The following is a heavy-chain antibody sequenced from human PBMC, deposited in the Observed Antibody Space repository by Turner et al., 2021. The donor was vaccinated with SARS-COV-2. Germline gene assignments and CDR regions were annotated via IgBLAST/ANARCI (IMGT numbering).Heavy chain of an antibody. Sequence: EVQLVETGGGLIQPGGSLRLSCEASGFTVSSNYMSWVRQAPGKGLEWVSLIYSGYSTYYADSVKGRFTISRDNSKNTLYLQMNSLRAEDTAVYYRARDDPLGGMDVWGQGTTVTVSS. J-gene: IGHJ6*02. CDR3: ARDDPLGGMDV. CDR1: GFTVSSNY. CDR2: IYSGYST. V-gene: IGHV3-53*02.